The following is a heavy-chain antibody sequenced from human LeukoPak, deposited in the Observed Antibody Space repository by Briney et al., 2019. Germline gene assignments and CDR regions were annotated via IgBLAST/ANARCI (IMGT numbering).Heavy chain of an antibody. D-gene: IGHD6-13*01. CDR3: ARDGIAAPGRCAY. J-gene: IGHJ4*02. CDR2: ISALNGST. Sequence: TWVKVSCKASGYTFTSYGINWVRQAPGQGLEWMGWISALNGSTDFERKVQGRVTMTTDTSTSTASMELRSLRSDDTAVYYCARDGIAAPGRCAYWGQGTLVTVSS. CDR1: GYTFTSYG. V-gene: IGHV1-18*01.